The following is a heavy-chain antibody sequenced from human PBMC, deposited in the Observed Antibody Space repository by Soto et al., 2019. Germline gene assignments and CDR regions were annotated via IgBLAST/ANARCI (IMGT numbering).Heavy chain of an antibody. CDR2: INWNGGST. CDR3: AKARAYSGYDWDDAFDI. CDR1: GFTFDDYG. V-gene: IGHV3-20*01. J-gene: IGHJ3*02. D-gene: IGHD5-12*01. Sequence: EVQLVESGGGMVRPGGSLRLSCAASGFTFDDYGMSWVRQAPGKGLEWVSGINWNGGSTGYADSVKGRFTISRDNAKNSLYLQMNSLRAEDTALYHCAKARAYSGYDWDDAFDISGQGTMVTVSS.